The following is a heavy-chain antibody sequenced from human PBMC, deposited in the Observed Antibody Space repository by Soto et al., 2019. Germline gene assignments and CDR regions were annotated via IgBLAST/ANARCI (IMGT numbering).Heavy chain of an antibody. J-gene: IGHJ6*02. CDR1: GFIFSDYG. CDR3: ARGGMDLTPNYYYGMDV. CDR2: IWYDASNK. Sequence: QGRLVESGGGVVQPGGSLRVSCAASGFIFSDYGMQWARQAPGKGLEWVAVIWYDASNKYYGDSVKGRFVISRDNSNNMLYLKMNGLRVEDTAVYYCARGGMDLTPNYYYGMDVWGQGTTVTVSS. V-gene: IGHV3-33*01. D-gene: IGHD3-10*01.